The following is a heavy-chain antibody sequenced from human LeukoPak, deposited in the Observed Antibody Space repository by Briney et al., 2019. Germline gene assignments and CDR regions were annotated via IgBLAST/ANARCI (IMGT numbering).Heavy chain of an antibody. V-gene: IGHV3-64D*09. CDR2: ISSNGGST. J-gene: IGHJ4*02. CDR3: VKDGTRPKNQLLC. CDR1: GFTFSSYG. Sequence: GRSLRLSCAASGFTFSSYGMHWVRQAPGKGLEYVSAISSNGGSTYYADSVKGRFTISRDNSKNTLYLQMSSLRAEDTAVYYCVKDGTRPKNQLLCWGQGTLVTVSS. D-gene: IGHD2-2*01.